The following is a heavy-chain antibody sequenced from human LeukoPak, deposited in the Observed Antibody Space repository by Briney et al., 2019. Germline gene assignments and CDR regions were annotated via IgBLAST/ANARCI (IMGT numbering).Heavy chain of an antibody. Sequence: GRSLRLSCAASGFTFSSYGMHWVRQAPGKGLEWVAVISYDGSNKYYADSVKGRFTISRDNSKNTLYLQMNSLRAEGTAVYYCAKDKGRWLQLSPLGYWGQGTLVTVSS. J-gene: IGHJ4*02. CDR3: AKDKGRWLQLSPLGY. CDR1: GFTFSSYG. V-gene: IGHV3-30*18. D-gene: IGHD5-24*01. CDR2: ISYDGSNK.